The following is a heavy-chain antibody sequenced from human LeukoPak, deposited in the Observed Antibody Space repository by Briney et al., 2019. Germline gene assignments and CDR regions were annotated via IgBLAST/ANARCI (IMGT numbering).Heavy chain of an antibody. CDR3: TTDRGITAMSIFGY. V-gene: IGHV3-15*05. CDR2: IKSKSDGGTR. J-gene: IGHJ4*02. Sequence: PGGSLRLSCAGSGFSFSNAWMTWVRQAPGKGLEWVGRIKSKSDGGTRDYAAPLKGRFTISRDDSKNTLFLQMNSLRIEDTAVYYCTTDRGITAMSIFGYWGQGTLVTVSS. D-gene: IGHD2-2*01. CDR1: GFSFSNAW.